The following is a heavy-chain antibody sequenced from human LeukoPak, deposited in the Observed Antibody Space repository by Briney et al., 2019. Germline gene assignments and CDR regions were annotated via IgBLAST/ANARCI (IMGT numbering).Heavy chain of an antibody. CDR3: ARADRGYGSGSYLEINFDY. CDR1: GGSISSYY. D-gene: IGHD3-10*01. CDR2: IYYSGST. J-gene: IGHJ4*02. V-gene: IGHV4-59*01. Sequence: SETLSLTCTASGGSISSYYWSWIRQPPGKGLEWIGYIYYSGSTNYNPSLKSRVTISVDTSKNQFSLKLSSVTAADTAVYYCARADRGYGSGSYLEINFDYWGQGTLVTVSS.